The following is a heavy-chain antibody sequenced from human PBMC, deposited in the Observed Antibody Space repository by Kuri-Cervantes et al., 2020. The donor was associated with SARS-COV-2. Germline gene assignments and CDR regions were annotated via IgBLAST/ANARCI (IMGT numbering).Heavy chain of an antibody. CDR1: GFTFSNAW. J-gene: IGHJ6*02. CDR3: ARDYQYYYGSGSYYLVYYYYGMDV. V-gene: IGHV3-74*01. CDR2: INSDGSST. Sequence: GESLKISCAASGFTFSNAWMNWVRQAPGKGLVWVSRINSDGSSTSYADSVKGRFTISRDNAKNTLYLQMNSLRAEDTAVYYCARDYQYYYGSGSYYLVYYYYGMDVWGQGTTVTVSS. D-gene: IGHD3-10*01.